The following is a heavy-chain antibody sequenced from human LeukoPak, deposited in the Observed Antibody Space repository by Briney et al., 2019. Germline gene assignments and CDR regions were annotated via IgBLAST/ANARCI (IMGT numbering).Heavy chain of an antibody. CDR2: IIAVYDAV. V-gene: IGHV1-69*05. J-gene: IGHJ4*02. D-gene: IGHD2-21*02. CDR1: GVSFSSFA. Sequence: ASMTVSCKTSGVSFSSFAFSWMRQAPGQGLEWVGRIIAVYDAVDYAQKFQGRVSITTDESTNTVSLELTGLTYDDTAVYYCAREPLGCGGDCHFDYWGQGTLVTVSS. CDR3: AREPLGCGGDCHFDY.